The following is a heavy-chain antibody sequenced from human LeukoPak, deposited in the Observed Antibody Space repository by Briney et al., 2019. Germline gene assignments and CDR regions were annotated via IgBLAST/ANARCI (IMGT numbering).Heavy chain of an antibody. CDR2: IYYSGST. J-gene: IGHJ6*02. CDR1: GGSISSYY. CDR3: ARDGGWGSPAYYYYGMDV. D-gene: IGHD6-19*01. V-gene: IGHV4-59*01. Sequence: PSETLSLTCTVSGGSISSYYWSWIRQPPGKGLEWIGYIYYSGSTNYNPSLKSRVTISVDTSKNQFSLKLSSVTAADTAVYYCARDGGWGSPAYYYYGMDVWGQGTTVTVSS.